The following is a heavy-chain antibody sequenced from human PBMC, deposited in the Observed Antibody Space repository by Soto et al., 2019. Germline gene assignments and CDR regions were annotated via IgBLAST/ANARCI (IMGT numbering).Heavy chain of an antibody. CDR3: ARGRRSLLWFGELSLDY. D-gene: IGHD3-10*01. CDR2: MNPNSGNT. V-gene: IGHV1-8*01. J-gene: IGHJ4*02. Sequence: GASVKVSFKASGYTFTSYDINWVRQATGQGLEWMGWMNPNSGNTGYAQKFQGRVTMTRNTSISTAYMELSSLRSEDTAVYYCARGRRSLLWFGELSLDYWGQGTLVTVSS. CDR1: GYTFTSYD.